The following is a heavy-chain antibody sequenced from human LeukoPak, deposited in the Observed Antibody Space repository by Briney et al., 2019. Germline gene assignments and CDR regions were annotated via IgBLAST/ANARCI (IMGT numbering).Heavy chain of an antibody. V-gene: IGHV4-61*02. Sequence: PSETLSLTCTVYGGSISSGSYYWSWIRQPAGKGLEWIGRTYTSGSTNYNPSLKRRVTISLDPSENHFSLKLCSVTAVDTAVYYCARVTTGGYYNYWGQGTLVTVSS. D-gene: IGHD3-22*01. CDR1: GGSISSGSYY. CDR2: TYTSGST. J-gene: IGHJ4*02. CDR3: ARVTTGGYYNY.